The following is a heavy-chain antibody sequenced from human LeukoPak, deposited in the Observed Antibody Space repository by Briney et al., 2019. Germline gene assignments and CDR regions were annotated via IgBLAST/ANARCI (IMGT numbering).Heavy chain of an antibody. D-gene: IGHD2-15*01. V-gene: IGHV3-7*03. CDR1: GFTFSTQY. CDR3: VRDSTIEENNRWYDGLDI. Sequence: GGSLRLSCTASGFTFSTQYMAWVRQAPGKGLEWVANIKEDGSIKNYVDSVKGRFTISRDNAKNSLYPEMNSLRAEDTALYYCVRDSTIEENNRWYDGLDIWGQGTMVTVSS. J-gene: IGHJ3*02. CDR2: IKEDGSIK.